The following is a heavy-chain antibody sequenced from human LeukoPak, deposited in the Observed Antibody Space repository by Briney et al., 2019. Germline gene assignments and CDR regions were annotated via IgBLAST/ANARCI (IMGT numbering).Heavy chain of an antibody. CDR3: ASLRVCSGGSCYAEDHSYYYYGMDV. V-gene: IGHV1-69*04. J-gene: IGHJ6*02. CDR1: GGTFSSYA. CDR2: IIPIFGIA. D-gene: IGHD2-15*01. Sequence: GASVKVSCKASGGTFSSYAISWVRQAPGQGLEWMGRIIPIFGIANYAQKFQGRVTITADKSTSTAYMELSSLRSEDTAVYYCASLRVCSGGSCYAEDHSYYYYGMDVWGQGTTVTVSS.